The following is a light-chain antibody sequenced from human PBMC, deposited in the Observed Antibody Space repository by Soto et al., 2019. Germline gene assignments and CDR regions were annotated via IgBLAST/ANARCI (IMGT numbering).Light chain of an antibody. Sequence: EIQMTQSPPSLAASVGDRVTITCQASQDLPNYLNWYQQKPGQAPKLLIYDTVTLEEGVTSRFSGGGSGTDFTFTINGLQPEDAAIYSCQQYVNLPYTVGQGTKLESK. J-gene: IGKJ2*01. V-gene: IGKV1-33*01. CDR3: QQYVNLPYT. CDR2: DTV. CDR1: QDLPNY.